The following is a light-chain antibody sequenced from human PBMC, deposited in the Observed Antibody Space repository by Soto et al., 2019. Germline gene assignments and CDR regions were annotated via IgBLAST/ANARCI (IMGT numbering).Light chain of an antibody. CDR3: AAWDDSLDAWV. Sequence: QSVLTQPPSASGTPGQRVTISCSGSSSSIGSQTVSWYQLLPGTAPKLLIYSNIQRPSGVPDRFSGSKSGTSASLAISGLQSEDEADYYCAAWDDSLDAWVFGGGTKLTVL. V-gene: IGLV1-44*01. CDR2: SNI. J-gene: IGLJ3*02. CDR1: SSSIGSQT.